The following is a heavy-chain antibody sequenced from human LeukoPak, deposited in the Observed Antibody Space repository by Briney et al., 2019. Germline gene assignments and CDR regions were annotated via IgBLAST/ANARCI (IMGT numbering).Heavy chain of an antibody. D-gene: IGHD3-3*01. CDR3: ASLTEYYDFWSGYFVHNWFDP. V-gene: IGHV4-4*02. CDR2: IYHSGST. Sequence: SGTLSLTCAVSGGSISSSNWWSWVRQPPGKGLEWIGEIYHSGSTNYNPSLKSRVTISVDKSKNQFSLKLSSVTAADTAVYYCASLTEYYDFWSGYFVHNWFDPWGQGTLVTVSS. J-gene: IGHJ5*02. CDR1: GGSISSSNW.